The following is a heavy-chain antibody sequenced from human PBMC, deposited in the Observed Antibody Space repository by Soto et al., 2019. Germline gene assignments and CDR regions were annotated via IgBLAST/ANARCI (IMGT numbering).Heavy chain of an antibody. D-gene: IGHD3-22*01. CDR2: IYYSGST. Sequence: QVQLQESGPGLVKPSETLSLTCTVSGGSISSYYWSWIRQPPGKGLEWIGYIYYSGSTNYNPSLKSRVTISVDTSKNQFSLKLSSVTAADTAVYYCARECYSSGYYYYYGMDVWGQGTTVTVSS. CDR3: ARECYSSGYYYYYGMDV. J-gene: IGHJ6*02. CDR1: GGSISSYY. V-gene: IGHV4-59*01.